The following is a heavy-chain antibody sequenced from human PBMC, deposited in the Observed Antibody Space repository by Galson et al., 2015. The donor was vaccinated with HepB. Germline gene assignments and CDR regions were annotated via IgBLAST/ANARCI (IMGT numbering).Heavy chain of an antibody. CDR2: IIPIFGTA. CDR1: GGTFSSYA. D-gene: IGHD5-12*01. Sequence: SVKVSCKASGGTFSSYAISWVRQAPGQGLEWMGGIIPIFGTANYAQKFQGRVTITADKSTSTAYMELSSLRSEDTAVYYCARDPDKAYSGYDYNGDYWGQGTLVTVSS. CDR3: ARDPDKAYSGYDYNGDY. V-gene: IGHV1-69*06. J-gene: IGHJ4*02.